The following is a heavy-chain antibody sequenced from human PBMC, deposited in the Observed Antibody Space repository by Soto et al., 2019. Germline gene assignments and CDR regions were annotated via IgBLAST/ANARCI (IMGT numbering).Heavy chain of an antibody. V-gene: IGHV4-59*08. J-gene: IGHJ5*02. D-gene: IGHD3-10*01. Sequence: ASETLSLTCTVSGDSFSPNYWSWLRQFPGKGLEWVGNIYYGGTTSYNPSLKSRATISLETSKNQFSLRLTSVTAADTAVYYCARLGNYYQSLDPWGPGTLVTVSS. CDR2: IYYGGTT. CDR3: ARLGNYYQSLDP. CDR1: GDSFSPNY.